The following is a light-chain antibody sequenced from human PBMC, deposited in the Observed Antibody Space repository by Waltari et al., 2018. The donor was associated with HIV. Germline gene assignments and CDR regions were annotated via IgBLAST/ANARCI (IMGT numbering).Light chain of an antibody. CDR1: QSITYF. CDR3: QQSDSFPYT. CDR2: GAS. Sequence: QVIPSSPPPLAFGAENGGFSCRASQSITYFLNWYQLKPGKAPALLISGASSLQSGVPSRFVGSGSGTDFTLTIKNLQPGDFATYFCQQSDSFPYTFGPGTKLDI. J-gene: IGKJ2*01. V-gene: IGKV1-39*01.